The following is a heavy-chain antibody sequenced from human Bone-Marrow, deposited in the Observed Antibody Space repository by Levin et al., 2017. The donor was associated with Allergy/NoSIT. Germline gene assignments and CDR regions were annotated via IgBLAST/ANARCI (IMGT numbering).Heavy chain of an antibody. Sequence: GGSLRLSCAASGFTFTNYWMTWVRQAPGKGLEWVANIKQDGSKKDYVDSVKGRFTISRDNVKNSVYLQMNSLRAEDTAVYYCARDQEIRDYFDTSGYHPDAFDTWGQGTMVTVAS. J-gene: IGHJ3*02. D-gene: IGHD3-22*01. V-gene: IGHV3-7*01. CDR2: IKQDGSKK. CDR1: GFTFTNYW. CDR3: ARDQEIRDYFDTSGYHPDAFDT.